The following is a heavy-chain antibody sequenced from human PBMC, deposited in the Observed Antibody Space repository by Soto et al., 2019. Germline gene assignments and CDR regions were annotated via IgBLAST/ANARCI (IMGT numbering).Heavy chain of an antibody. J-gene: IGHJ3*02. Sequence: GGSLRLSCAASGFIFSSYSMNWVRQAPGKGLEWVSYISSSSTIYYADSVKGRFTISRDNAKNSLYLQMNSLRAEDTAVYYCARVGRGWLQLAAFDIWGQGTMVTVS. CDR2: ISSSSTI. D-gene: IGHD5-12*01. CDR3: ARVGRGWLQLAAFDI. V-gene: IGHV3-48*01. CDR1: GFIFSSYS.